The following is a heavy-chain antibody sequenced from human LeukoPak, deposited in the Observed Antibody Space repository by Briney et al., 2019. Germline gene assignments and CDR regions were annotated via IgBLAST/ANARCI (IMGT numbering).Heavy chain of an antibody. CDR2: IIPIFGTV. Sequence: GSSVKVSCKASGGTFSSYAISWVRQAPGQGLEWMGGIIPIFGTVNYAQKFQGRVTITADESTSTAYMELSSLRSVDTAVYYCARVAVAGTSNYWGQGTLVTVSS. D-gene: IGHD6-19*01. CDR3: ARVAVAGTSNY. J-gene: IGHJ4*02. CDR1: GGTFSSYA. V-gene: IGHV1-69*01.